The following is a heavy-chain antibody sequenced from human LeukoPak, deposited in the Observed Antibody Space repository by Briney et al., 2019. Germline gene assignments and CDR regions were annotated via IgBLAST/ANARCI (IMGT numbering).Heavy chain of an antibody. CDR1: GYTFTAYY. CDR3: ASPRIAAAVPREYFDY. Sequence: ASVKVSCKASGYTFTAYYLHWVRQAPGQGLEWMGWINPNSGGTNYAQKFQGRVTITADKSTSTAYMELSSLRSGDTAVYYCASPRIAAAVPREYFDYWGQGTLVTVSS. D-gene: IGHD6-13*01. J-gene: IGHJ4*02. V-gene: IGHV1-2*02. CDR2: INPNSGGT.